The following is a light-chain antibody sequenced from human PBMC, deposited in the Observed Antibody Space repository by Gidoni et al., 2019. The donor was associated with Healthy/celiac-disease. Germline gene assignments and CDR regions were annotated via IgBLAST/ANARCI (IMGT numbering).Light chain of an antibody. CDR1: QDISNY. V-gene: IGKV1-33*01. Sequence: DIQMTQSPSSLSAYVGDRVTITCQSSQDISNYLNWYQQKPGKAPKPLIYDASDLETGVPSRFSGSGSGTDFTFTISSLQPEDIASYYCQQYDNLPPMYTFGQXTKLEIK. CDR2: DAS. CDR3: QQYDNLPPMYT. J-gene: IGKJ2*01.